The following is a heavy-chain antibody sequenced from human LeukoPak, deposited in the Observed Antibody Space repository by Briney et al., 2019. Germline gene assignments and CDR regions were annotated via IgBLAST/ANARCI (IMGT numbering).Heavy chain of an antibody. CDR1: GGSFSGYY. Sequence: SETLSLTCAVYGGSFSGYYWSWIRQPPGKGLEWIGEINHSGSTNYNPSLKSRVTISVDTSKNQFSLKLSSVTAADTAVYYCARDVDGSGWGDWFDPWGQGTLVTVSS. CDR3: ARDVDGSGWGDWFDP. CDR2: INHSGST. D-gene: IGHD3-10*01. J-gene: IGHJ5*02. V-gene: IGHV4-34*01.